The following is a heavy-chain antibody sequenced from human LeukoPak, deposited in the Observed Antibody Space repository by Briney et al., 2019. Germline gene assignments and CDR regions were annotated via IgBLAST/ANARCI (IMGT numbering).Heavy chain of an antibody. J-gene: IGHJ4*02. Sequence: SETLSLTCAVYGGSFSGYYWSWIRQPPGKGLEWIGEINHSGSTNYNPSLKSRVTISVDTSKNQFSLKLSSVTAAHTAVYYCASEGGIAVAGPPRRWGQGTLVTVSS. CDR1: GGSFSGYY. D-gene: IGHD6-19*01. CDR3: ASEGGIAVAGPPRR. V-gene: IGHV4-34*01. CDR2: INHSGST.